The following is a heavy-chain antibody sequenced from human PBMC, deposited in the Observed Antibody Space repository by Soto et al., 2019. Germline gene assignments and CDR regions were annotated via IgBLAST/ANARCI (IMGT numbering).Heavy chain of an antibody. Sequence: SETLSLTCTVSGGSISSSSYYWGWIRQPPGKGLEWIGSIYYSGSTYYNPSLKSRVTISVDTSKNQFSLKLSSVTAADTAVYYCARPRGGTTYYFDYWGQGTLVTV. CDR2: IYYSGST. V-gene: IGHV4-39*01. CDR3: ARPRGGTTYYFDY. J-gene: IGHJ4*02. CDR1: GGSISSSSYY. D-gene: IGHD1-26*01.